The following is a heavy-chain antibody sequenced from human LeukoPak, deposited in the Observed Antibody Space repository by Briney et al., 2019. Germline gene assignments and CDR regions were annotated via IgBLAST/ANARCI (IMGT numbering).Heavy chain of an antibody. CDR1: GYTFTSYG. CDR3: ARAQPNYGDYVN. CDR2: INPNSGGT. Sequence: GASVKVSCKASGYTFTSYGISWVRQAPGQGLEWMGRINPNSGGTNYAQKFQGRVTMTRDTSISTAYMELSRLRSDDTAVYYCARAQPNYGDYVNWGQGTLVTVSS. V-gene: IGHV1-2*06. D-gene: IGHD4-17*01. J-gene: IGHJ4*02.